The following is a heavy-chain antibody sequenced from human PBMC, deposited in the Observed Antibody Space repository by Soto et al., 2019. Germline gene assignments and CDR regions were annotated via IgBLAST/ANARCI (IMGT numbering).Heavy chain of an antibody. CDR2: ISAYNGNT. V-gene: IGHV1-18*01. CDR3: ARADLVDFWSGYSGMDV. Sequence: QVQLVQSGAEVKKPGASVKVSCKASGYTFTSYGISWVRQAPGQGLEWMGWISAYNGNTNYAQKLQGRVTMTTDTSTSAAYMELRSLRSDDTAVYYCARADLVDFWSGYSGMDVWGQGTTVTVSS. CDR1: GYTFTSYG. J-gene: IGHJ6*02. D-gene: IGHD3-3*01.